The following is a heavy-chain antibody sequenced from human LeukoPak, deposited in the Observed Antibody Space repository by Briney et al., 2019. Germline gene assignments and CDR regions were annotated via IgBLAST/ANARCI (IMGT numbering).Heavy chain of an antibody. J-gene: IGHJ4*02. D-gene: IGHD6-13*01. CDR1: GGSISSYY. Sequence: SETLSLTCTVSGGSISSYYWSWIRQPPGKGLEWIGYIYYSGSTNYNPSLKSRVTISVDTSKNQFSLKLSSVTAADTAVYYCARYMASSSSWPENFDYWGQGTLVTVSS. CDR3: ARYMASSSSWPENFDY. CDR2: IYYSGST. V-gene: IGHV4-59*08.